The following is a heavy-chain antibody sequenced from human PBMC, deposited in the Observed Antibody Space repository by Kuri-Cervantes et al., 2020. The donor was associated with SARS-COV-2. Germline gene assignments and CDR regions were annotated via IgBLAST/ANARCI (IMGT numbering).Heavy chain of an antibody. CDR2: IKQDGGET. J-gene: IGHJ4*02. Sequence: GGSLRLSCAASGFTFSNNWMSWVRQAPGKGLEWVAHIKQDGGETYYVDSVKGRFSISRDDAKNSLFLQMNNLRAEDTAVYFCARDLGYCTNTNCYTRLDSWGQGTLVTVSS. V-gene: IGHV3-7*03. D-gene: IGHD2-2*02. CDR1: GFTFSNNW. CDR3: ARDLGYCTNTNCYTRLDS.